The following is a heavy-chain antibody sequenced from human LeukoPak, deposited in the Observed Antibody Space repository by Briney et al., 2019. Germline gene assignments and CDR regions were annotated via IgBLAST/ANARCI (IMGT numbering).Heavy chain of an antibody. CDR2: ISFDEINK. J-gene: IGHJ3*02. CDR1: GFSFGIYS. Sequence: GGSLRLSCAASGFSFGIYSMHWVRQAPGKGLEWLAVISFDEINKYYARSVEGRFTISRVNSKNTLFLQMNSLRPEDTAVYYCVRDPSTISYELGALDIWGQGTLVTVSS. V-gene: IGHV3-30-3*01. CDR3: VRDPSTISYELGALDI. D-gene: IGHD2/OR15-2a*01.